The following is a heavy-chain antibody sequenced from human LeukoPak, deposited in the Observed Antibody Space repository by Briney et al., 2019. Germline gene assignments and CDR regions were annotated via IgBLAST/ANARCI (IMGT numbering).Heavy chain of an antibody. V-gene: IGHV1-18*01. CDR3: ARDPVAEYCSSTSCYHPSFDY. D-gene: IGHD2-2*01. J-gene: IGHJ4*02. CDR2: ISAYNGNT. CDR1: GYTFTSYG. Sequence: ASVKVSCKASGYTFTSYGISWVRQAPGQGLGWMGWISAYNGNTNYAQKLQGRVTMTTDTSTSTAYMELRSLRSDDTAVYYCARDPVAEYCSSTSCYHPSFDYWGQGTLVTVSS.